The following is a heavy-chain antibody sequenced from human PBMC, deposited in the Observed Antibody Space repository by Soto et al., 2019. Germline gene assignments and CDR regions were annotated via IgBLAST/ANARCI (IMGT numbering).Heavy chain of an antibody. CDR2: IHYSGTT. Sequence: SETLSLTCTVSGTSISIYYWSWIRQPPGKGLEWIANIHYSGTTNYNPSLASRVTLSVDTSKNQFSLKMTSVTAADRAMYFCARYNSYAIDYWGRGTLVTVSS. V-gene: IGHV4-59*01. J-gene: IGHJ4*02. CDR1: GTSISIYY. CDR3: ARYNSYAIDY. D-gene: IGHD2-8*01.